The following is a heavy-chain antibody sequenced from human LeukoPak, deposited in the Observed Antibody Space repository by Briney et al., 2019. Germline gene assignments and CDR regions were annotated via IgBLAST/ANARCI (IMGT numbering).Heavy chain of an antibody. Sequence: PSETLSLTCAVYGGSFSGYYWSWIRQPPGKGLEWIGEINHSGSTNYNPSLKSRVTISVDTSKNQFSLKLSSVTAADTAVYYCARDPSWPYSSGWYPSRYFDLWGRGTLVTVSS. CDR3: ARDPSWPYSSGWYPSRYFDL. D-gene: IGHD6-19*01. V-gene: IGHV4-34*01. CDR1: GGSFSGYY. J-gene: IGHJ2*01. CDR2: INHSGST.